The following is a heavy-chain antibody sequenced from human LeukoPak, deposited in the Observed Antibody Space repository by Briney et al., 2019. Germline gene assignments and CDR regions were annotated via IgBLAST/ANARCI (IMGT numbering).Heavy chain of an antibody. CDR1: GFTFSNAW. V-gene: IGHV3-15*01. CDR2: IKSKTDGGTT. D-gene: IGHD2-2*01. Sequence: KAGGSLRLSCAASGFTFSNAWMSWVRQAPGKGLEWVGRIKSKTDGGTTDYAAPVKGRFTISRDDSKNTLYLQMNSLKTEDTAVYYCTTDRGSAADFDYWGQGTLVTVPS. CDR3: TTDRGSAADFDY. J-gene: IGHJ4*02.